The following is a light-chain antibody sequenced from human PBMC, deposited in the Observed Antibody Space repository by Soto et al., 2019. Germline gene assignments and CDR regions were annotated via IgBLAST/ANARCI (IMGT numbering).Light chain of an antibody. CDR1: HSLLHSNGYNY. Sequence: ENVMTQSPISLPVTPGEPASISFSPSHSLLHSNGYNYLDWYLQKPGQAPQHLTYFGSNRASGVPDKFSGSGSGKDCTLKISRVDDEDVRVSYWVKALQHTPWTFGQGSKVEI. V-gene: IGKV2-28*01. J-gene: IGKJ1*01. CDR3: VKALQHTPWT. CDR2: FGS.